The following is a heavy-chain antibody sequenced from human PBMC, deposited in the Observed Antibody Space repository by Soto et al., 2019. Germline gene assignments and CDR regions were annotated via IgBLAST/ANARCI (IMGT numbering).Heavy chain of an antibody. D-gene: IGHD3-10*01. J-gene: IGHJ4*02. V-gene: IGHV3-30*18. CDR1: GFTFSSYG. CDR3: AKESMVRGIVFYFDD. CDR2: ISYDGSNK. Sequence: TGGSLRLSCAASGFTFSSYGMHWVRQAPGKGLEWVAVISYDGSNKYYADSVKGRFTISRDNSKNTLYLQMNSLRAEDTAVYYCAKESMVRGIVFYFDDWGQGTLVTV.